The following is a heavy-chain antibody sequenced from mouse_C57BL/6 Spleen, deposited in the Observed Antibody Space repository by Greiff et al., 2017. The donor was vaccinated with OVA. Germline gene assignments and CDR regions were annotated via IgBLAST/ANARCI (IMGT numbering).Heavy chain of an antibody. CDR1: GFSFNTYA. J-gene: IGHJ2*01. Sequence: VQLKESGGGLVQPKGSLKLSCAASGFSFNTYAMNWVRQAPGKGLEWVARIRSKSNNYATYYADSVKDRFTISRDDSESMLYLQMNNLKTEDTAMYYCVRQGDYFDYWGQGTTLTVSS. V-gene: IGHV10-1*01. CDR2: IRSKSNNYAT. CDR3: VRQGDYFDY.